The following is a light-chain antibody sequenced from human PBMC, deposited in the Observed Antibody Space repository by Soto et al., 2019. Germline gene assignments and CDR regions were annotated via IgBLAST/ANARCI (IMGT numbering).Light chain of an antibody. V-gene: IGLV2-14*01. CDR2: EVS. Sequence: QSALTQPASVSGSPGQSITICCTGTSSDVGGYNYVSWFQQHPGKAPKLLIYEVSNRPSGLSNRFSGSKSGNTASLTISGLQAEDEADYYCSSYTGSASWVFGGGTKLTVL. J-gene: IGLJ3*02. CDR3: SSYTGSASWV. CDR1: SSDVGGYNY.